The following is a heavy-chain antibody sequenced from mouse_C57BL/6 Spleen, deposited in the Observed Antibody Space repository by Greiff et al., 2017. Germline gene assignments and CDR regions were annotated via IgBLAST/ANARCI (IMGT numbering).Heavy chain of an antibody. CDR1: GFTFSSYA. D-gene: IGHD1-1*02. J-gene: IGHJ4*01. CDR3: TRGGNGDYAMDY. Sequence: EVNVVESGEGLVKPGGSLKLSCAASGFTFSSYAMSWVRQTPEKRLEWVAYISSGGDYIYYADTVKGRFTISRDNARNTLYLQMSSLKSEDTAMYYCTRGGNGDYAMDYWGQGTSVTVSS. V-gene: IGHV5-9-1*02. CDR2: ISSGGDYI.